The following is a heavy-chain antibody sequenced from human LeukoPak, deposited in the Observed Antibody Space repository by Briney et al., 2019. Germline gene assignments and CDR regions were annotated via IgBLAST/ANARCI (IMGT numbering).Heavy chain of an antibody. CDR1: GLTFSSHW. V-gene: IGHV3-74*01. CDR2: ITNDGSST. CDR3: ARGYSGSYRIDY. J-gene: IGHJ4*02. D-gene: IGHD1-26*01. Sequence: GGSLRLSCAASGLTFSSHWMHWVRQAPGKGLVWVSRITNDGSSTTYADSVKGRFTISRDNAKNTLYLQMNSLRAEDTAVYYCARGYSGSYRIDYWGQGTLVTVSS.